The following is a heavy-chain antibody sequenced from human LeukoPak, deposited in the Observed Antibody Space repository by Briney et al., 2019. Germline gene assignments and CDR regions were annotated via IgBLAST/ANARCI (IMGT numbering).Heavy chain of an antibody. CDR1: GYTFTGYY. CDR3: ARDIARWSGSYSVSDY. V-gene: IGHV1-2*02. J-gene: IGHJ4*02. D-gene: IGHD1-26*01. Sequence: ASVKVSCKASGYTFTGYYMHWVRQAPGQGLEWMGWINPNSGGTNYAQKFQGRVTMTRDTSISTAYMELSRLRSDDTAVYYCARDIARWSGSYSVSDYWGQGTLVTVSS. CDR2: INPNSGGT.